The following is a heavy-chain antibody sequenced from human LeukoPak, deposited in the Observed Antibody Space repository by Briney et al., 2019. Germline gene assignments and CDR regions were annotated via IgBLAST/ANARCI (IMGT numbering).Heavy chain of an antibody. V-gene: IGHV3-23*01. D-gene: IGHD3-10*01. CDR1: GFIFSSYG. Sequence: PGGSLRLSCAGSGFIFSSYGMNGVRQAPGKGLDWVSGISGSGDTPYYAHSVKGRFTISRDNSKNTLYLQMNNLRAEDTALYYCAKEGPYYGGGYMDVWGKGTTVTISS. J-gene: IGHJ6*03. CDR3: AKEGPYYGGGYMDV. CDR2: ISGSGDTP.